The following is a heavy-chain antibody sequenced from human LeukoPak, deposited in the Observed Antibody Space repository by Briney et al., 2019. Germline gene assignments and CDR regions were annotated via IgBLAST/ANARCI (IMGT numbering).Heavy chain of an antibody. CDR2: ISGSGGST. V-gene: IGHV3-23*01. D-gene: IGHD3-10*01. J-gene: IGHJ4*02. CDR1: GFTFSSYA. Sequence: GGSLRLSCAASGFTFSSYAMSWVRQAPGKGLEWVSAISGSGGSTYYADSVKGRFTISRDNSKNTLYLQMNSLRAEDTAVYYCAVWFGELSRRGYWGQGTLVTVSS. CDR3: AVWFGELSRRGY.